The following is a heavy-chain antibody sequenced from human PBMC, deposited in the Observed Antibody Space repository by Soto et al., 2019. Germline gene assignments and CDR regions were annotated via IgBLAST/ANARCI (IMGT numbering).Heavy chain of an antibody. CDR2: ISSDGSNQ. D-gene: IGHD5-18*01. CDR3: AKDNGYTYGHAFDY. CDR1: GFAFSTYN. Sequence: QVQLVESGGGVVQPAMSLRLSCAASGFAFSTYNMHWVRQAPGKGLEWVALISSDGSNQYYADSVKGRFTISRDNSKNTLYLQMNSLRAEDTAVYYCAKDNGYTYGHAFDYWGQGTLVTVSS. J-gene: IGHJ4*02. V-gene: IGHV3-30*18.